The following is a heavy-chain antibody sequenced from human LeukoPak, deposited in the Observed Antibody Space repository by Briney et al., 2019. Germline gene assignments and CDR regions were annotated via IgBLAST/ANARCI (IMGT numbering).Heavy chain of an antibody. J-gene: IGHJ6*02. V-gene: IGHV3-23*01. D-gene: IGHD1-26*01. Sequence: HAGGSLRLSCAASGFTFSSCAMSWVRQAPGKGLEWVSSLSGNAGRPYYADSVKGRFTISRDNSKNTLYLQMNSLRAEDTAVYYCANDHRDSGNYYYYYGLDVWGQGTMVTVS. CDR2: LSGNAGRP. CDR3: ANDHRDSGNYYYYYGLDV. CDR1: GFTFSSCA.